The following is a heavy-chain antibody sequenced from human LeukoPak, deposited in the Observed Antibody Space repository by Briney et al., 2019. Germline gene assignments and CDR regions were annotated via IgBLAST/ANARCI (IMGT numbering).Heavy chain of an antibody. D-gene: IGHD3-10*01. CDR1: GGSISSYY. CDR3: AGAIWYGSGTTAFDY. V-gene: IGHV4-4*07. J-gene: IGHJ4*02. CDR2: IYNSGST. Sequence: SETLSLTCTVSGGSISSYYWSWIRQPAGKGLEWIGRIYNSGSTNYNTNYNPSLTSRVTMSVDTSKNQFSLKLNSVSAADTAVYFCAGAIWYGSGTTAFDYWGQGTLVTVSS.